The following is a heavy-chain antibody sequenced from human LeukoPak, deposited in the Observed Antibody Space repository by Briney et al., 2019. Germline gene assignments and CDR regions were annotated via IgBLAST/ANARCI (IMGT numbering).Heavy chain of an antibody. D-gene: IGHD5-18*01. Sequence: TSETLSLTCTVSGGSISSYYWSWTRQPPGKGLEWIGYIYYSGSTNYNPSLKSRVTISVDTSKNQFSLKLSSVTAADTAVYYCARRDTAMAGVDYWGQGTLVTVSS. CDR1: GGSISSYY. CDR3: ARRDTAMAGVDY. V-gene: IGHV4-59*08. J-gene: IGHJ4*02. CDR2: IYYSGST.